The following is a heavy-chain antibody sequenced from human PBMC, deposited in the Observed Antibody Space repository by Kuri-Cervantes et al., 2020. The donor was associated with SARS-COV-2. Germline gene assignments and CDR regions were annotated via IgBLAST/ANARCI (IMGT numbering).Heavy chain of an antibody. Sequence: ESLKISCAVYGGSFSGYYRSWIRQPPGKGLEWIEEINHSGSTNYNPSLKSRVTISVDTSKNQFSLKLSSVTAADTAVYYCARATRRNYYYGMDVWGQGTTVTVSS. V-gene: IGHV4-34*01. CDR2: INHSGST. CDR3: ARATRRNYYYGMDV. CDR1: GGSFSGYY. J-gene: IGHJ6*02.